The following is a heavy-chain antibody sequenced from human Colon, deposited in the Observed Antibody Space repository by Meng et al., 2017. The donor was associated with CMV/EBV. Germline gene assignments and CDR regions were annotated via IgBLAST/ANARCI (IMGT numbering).Heavy chain of an antibody. CDR2: IRYDGSNK. J-gene: IGHJ4*02. CDR1: GFTFSSYG. V-gene: IGHV3-30*02. CDR3: ARALAVASP. D-gene: IGHD6-19*01. Sequence: GESLKISCAASGFTFSSYGMHWVRQAPGKGLEWVAFIRYDGSNKYYADSVKGRFTISRDNAKSSLYLQMSSLRVEDTALYYCARALAVASPWGQGTLVTVSS.